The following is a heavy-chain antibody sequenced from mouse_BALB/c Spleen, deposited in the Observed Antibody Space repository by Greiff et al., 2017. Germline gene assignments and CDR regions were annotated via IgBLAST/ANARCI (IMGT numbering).Heavy chain of an antibody. J-gene: IGHJ4*01. Sequence: VQLVESGPDLVAPSQSLSITCTVSGFSLTSYGVHWVRQPPGKGLEWLVVIWSDGSTTYNSALKSRLSISKDNSKSQVFLKMNSLQTDDTAMYYCARRGGDDYYAMDYWGQGTSVTVSS. CDR2: IWSDGST. CDR1: GFSLTSYG. D-gene: IGHD3-3*01. CDR3: ARRGGDDYYAMDY. V-gene: IGHV2-6-2*01.